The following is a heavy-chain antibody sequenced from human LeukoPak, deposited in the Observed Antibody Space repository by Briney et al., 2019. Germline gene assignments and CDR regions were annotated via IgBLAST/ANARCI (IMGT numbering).Heavy chain of an antibody. V-gene: IGHV6-1*01. J-gene: IGHJ4*02. CDR2: TYYRSKWYN. CDR1: RDSVSNNSAA. CDR3: ARGRSWGESGFDY. Sequence: SQTLSLTRAISRDSVSNNSAAWNWIRHSPSRGLEWLGRTYYRSKWYNDYAVSVKSRITVIPDTSKNQFSLQLNSVTPEDTAVYYCARGRSWGESGFDYWGQGTLVTVSS. D-gene: IGHD6-13*01.